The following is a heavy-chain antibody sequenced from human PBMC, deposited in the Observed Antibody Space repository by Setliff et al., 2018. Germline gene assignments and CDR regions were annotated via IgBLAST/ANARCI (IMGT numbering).Heavy chain of an antibody. D-gene: IGHD3-10*01. CDR2: ISVYNGKT. Sequence: GASVKVSCKASGYTFTSYGFSWVRQAPGQGLEWMGWISVYNGKTKYAQKFQGRVTMTTDTSTRTAYMEVTSLRAEDTAVYYCAKDLGLLWFGELLWEFRSRGMDVWGQGTTVTVSS. CDR1: GYTFTSYG. V-gene: IGHV1-18*01. CDR3: AKDLGLLWFGELLWEFRSRGMDV. J-gene: IGHJ6*02.